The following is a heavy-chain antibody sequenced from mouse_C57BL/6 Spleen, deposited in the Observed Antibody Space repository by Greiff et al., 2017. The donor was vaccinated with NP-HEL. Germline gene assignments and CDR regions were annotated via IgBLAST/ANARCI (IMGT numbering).Heavy chain of an antibody. CDR3: ARNDYDETMDY. CDR2: INPNNGGT. CDR1: GYTFTDYY. D-gene: IGHD2-4*01. Sequence: EVQLQQSGPELVKPGASVKISCKASGYTFTDYYMNWVKQSHGKSLEWIGDINPNNGGTSYNQKFKGKATLTVDKSSSTAYMELRSLTSEDSAVYYCARNDYDETMDYWGQGTSVTVSS. J-gene: IGHJ4*01. V-gene: IGHV1-26*01.